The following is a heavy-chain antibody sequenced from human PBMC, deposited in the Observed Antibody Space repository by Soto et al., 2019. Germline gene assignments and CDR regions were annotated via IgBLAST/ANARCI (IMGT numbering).Heavy chain of an antibody. V-gene: IGHV4-30-4*01. J-gene: IGHJ6*02. CDR3: ARVRPSGYYYYGMDV. Sequence: SSETLSLTCTVSGGSISSGDYYWSWIRQPPGKGLEWIGYIYYSGSTYYNPSLKSRVTISVDTSKNQFSLKLSSVTAADTAVYYCARVRPSGYYYYGMDVWGQGTTVTVSS. CDR1: GGSISSGDYY. D-gene: IGHD3-22*01. CDR2: IYYSGST.